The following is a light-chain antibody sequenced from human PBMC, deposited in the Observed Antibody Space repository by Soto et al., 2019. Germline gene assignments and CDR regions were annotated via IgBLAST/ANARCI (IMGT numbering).Light chain of an antibody. CDR3: QQASSFPLT. J-gene: IGKJ4*01. CDR2: GAS. V-gene: IGKV1-12*01. CDR1: QLISSW. Sequence: IQMTQSPSSVAASVGDSVTITCRASQLISSWLAWYQVKPGKAPKLLIYGASNRESGVTSRFSGSEAGTLFTLTINSLQPEDFATYYCQQASSFPLTFGGGTEVEV.